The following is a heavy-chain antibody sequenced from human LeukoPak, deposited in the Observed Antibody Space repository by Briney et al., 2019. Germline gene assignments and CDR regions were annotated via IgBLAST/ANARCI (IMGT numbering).Heavy chain of an antibody. CDR3: ARAWGAAAGLGFDY. J-gene: IGHJ4*02. V-gene: IGHV4-4*02. D-gene: IGHD6-13*01. Sequence: SETLSLTCAVSGGSISSSNWWSWVRPPPGKGLEWIGEIYHSGSTNYNPSLKSRVTISVDKSKNQFSLKLSSVTAADTAVYYCARAWGAAAGLGFDYWGQGTLVTVSS. CDR2: IYHSGST. CDR1: GGSISSSNW.